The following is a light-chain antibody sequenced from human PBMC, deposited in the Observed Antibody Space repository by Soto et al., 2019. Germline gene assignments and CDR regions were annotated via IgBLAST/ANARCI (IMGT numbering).Light chain of an antibody. CDR3: QQYDNLPLT. CDR2: AAS. Sequence: DIQMTQSPSSLSASVGDRVTITCRASQSISSYLNWYQQKPGKAPKLLIYAASSLQSGVPSRFSGSGPGTDFTFTINSLQPEDIATYYCQQYDNLPLTFGGGTKVDIK. CDR1: QSISSY. V-gene: IGKV1-33*01. J-gene: IGKJ4*01.